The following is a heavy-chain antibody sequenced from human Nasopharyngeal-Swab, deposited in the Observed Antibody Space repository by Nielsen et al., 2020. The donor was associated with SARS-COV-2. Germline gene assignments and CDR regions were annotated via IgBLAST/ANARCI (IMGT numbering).Heavy chain of an antibody. V-gene: IGHV3-53*01. CDR2: IYSGGST. Sequence: VGQAPGKGLEWVSVIYSGGSTYYADSVKGRFTISRDNSKNTLYLQMNSLRAEDKAVYYCARDRFSGYMDVWGKGTTVTVSS. J-gene: IGHJ6*03. D-gene: IGHD6-25*01. CDR3: ARDRFSGYMDV.